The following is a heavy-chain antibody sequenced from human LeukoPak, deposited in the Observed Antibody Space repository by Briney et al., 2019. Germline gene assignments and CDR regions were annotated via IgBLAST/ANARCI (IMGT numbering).Heavy chain of an antibody. CDR3: ARARLGYCSSTSCPYSDP. CDR2: ISSSGSTI. Sequence: GGSLRLSCAASGFTFSSYEMNWVRQAPGKGLEWVPYISSSGSTIYYADSVKGRFTISRDNAKNSLYLQMNSLRAEDTAVYYCARARLGYCSSTSCPYSDPWGQGTLVTVSS. CDR1: GFTFSSYE. D-gene: IGHD2-2*01. J-gene: IGHJ5*02. V-gene: IGHV3-48*03.